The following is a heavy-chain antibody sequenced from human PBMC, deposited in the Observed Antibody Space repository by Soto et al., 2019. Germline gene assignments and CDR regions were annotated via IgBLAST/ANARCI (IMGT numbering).Heavy chain of an antibody. D-gene: IGHD3-22*01. J-gene: IGHJ4*01. Sequence: SETLSLTCAVSGGSISSGGYSWIWIRQPPGKGLEWIGYIYHSGSTYYNPSLKSRVTISVDRSKNQFSLKLSSVTAADTAVYYCARISSGYDYWGHGTLVTVSS. CDR2: IYHSGST. V-gene: IGHV4-30-2*01. CDR3: ARISSGYDY. CDR1: GGSISSGGYS.